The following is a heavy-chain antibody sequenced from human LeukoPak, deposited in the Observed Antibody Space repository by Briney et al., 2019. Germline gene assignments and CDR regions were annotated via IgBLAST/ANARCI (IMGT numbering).Heavy chain of an antibody. CDR3: TRDPHALDL. CDR1: GFTFSSYS. CDR2: ITSSSSTI. Sequence: GGSLRLSCAASGFTFSSYSMNWVRQAPGKGLEWVSYITSSSSTIYYADSVKGRFTISRDNAKNSLYLQMNSLSDEDTALYYCTRDPHALDLWGQGTLVTVSS. V-gene: IGHV3-48*02. J-gene: IGHJ5*02.